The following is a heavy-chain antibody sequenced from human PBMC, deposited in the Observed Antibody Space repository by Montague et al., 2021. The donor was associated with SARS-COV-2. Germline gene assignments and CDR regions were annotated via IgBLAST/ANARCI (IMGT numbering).Heavy chain of an antibody. Sequence: SETLSLTCDVFRGSISDDYWWSWVRQPPGKGLVWIGEIYEDGTNKYNPSPKSRGTILFDKSKNQRSLHLRSVTAADTAVYFCARWAHGSGSLVEGMDVWSQGTTVTVSS. D-gene: IGHD3-10*01. CDR3: ARWAHGSGSLVEGMDV. CDR2: IYEDGTN. V-gene: IGHV4-4*02. J-gene: IGHJ6*02. CDR1: RGSISDDYW.